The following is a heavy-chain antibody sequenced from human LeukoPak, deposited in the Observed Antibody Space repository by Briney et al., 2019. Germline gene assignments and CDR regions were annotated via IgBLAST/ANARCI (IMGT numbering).Heavy chain of an antibody. D-gene: IGHD1-26*01. Sequence: GGSLRLSCAASGFTFSSYWMSWGRQAPGKGLEWVADIKQDGSEKYYVVSVKGRITISRDNAKNSLYLQMNSLTAEDTAIYYCAREASLGHFDYWGQGTLVTVSS. V-gene: IGHV3-7*01. CDR3: AREASLGHFDY. J-gene: IGHJ4*02. CDR2: IKQDGSEK. CDR1: GFTFSSYW.